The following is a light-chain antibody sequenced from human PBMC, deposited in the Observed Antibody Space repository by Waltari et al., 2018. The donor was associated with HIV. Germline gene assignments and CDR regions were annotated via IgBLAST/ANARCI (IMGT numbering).Light chain of an antibody. V-gene: IGKV3-20*01. CDR3: QQYDSSPLT. CDR1: QSLSNTY. CDR2: GAS. Sequence: EIVLTQSPGTLSLSPGERATLSCRASQSLSNTYLAWYQQRPAQAPRLLIFGASGRATGIPDRFSGSGSGTDFTLTISRLEPEDFAVYHCQQYDSSPLTFGGGTKVEIK. J-gene: IGKJ4*01.